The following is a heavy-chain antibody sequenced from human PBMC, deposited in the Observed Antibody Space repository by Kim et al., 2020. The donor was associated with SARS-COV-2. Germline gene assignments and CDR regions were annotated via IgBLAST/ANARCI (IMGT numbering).Heavy chain of an antibody. CDR3: ATHRSGWIDPFDI. CDR2: SNSDGSTT. J-gene: IGHJ3*02. D-gene: IGHD6-19*01. Sequence: GGSLRLSCAASGFPFSSFWMHWVRQVPGKGLEWVSRSNSDGSTTNYADSVKGRFTMSRDNAQKTMYLQMNSLRGEDSAVYYCATHRSGWIDPFDIWGQGTVVTVSS. CDR1: GFPFSSFW. V-gene: IGHV3-74*01.